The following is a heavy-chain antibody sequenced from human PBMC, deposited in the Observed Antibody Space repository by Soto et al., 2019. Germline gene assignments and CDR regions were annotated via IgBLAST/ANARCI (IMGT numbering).Heavy chain of an antibody. J-gene: IGHJ3*02. V-gene: IGHV4-31*03. CDR3: ARGVGGYYDSSGYYYTSAFDI. CDR2: IYYSGST. Sequence: PSETLSLTCTVSGGSISSGGYYWSWIRQHPGKGLEWIGYIYYSGSTYYNPSLKSRVTISVDTSKNQFSLKLSSVTAADTAVYYCARGVGGYYDSSGYYYTSAFDIWGQGTMVTV. CDR1: GGSISSGGYY. D-gene: IGHD3-22*01.